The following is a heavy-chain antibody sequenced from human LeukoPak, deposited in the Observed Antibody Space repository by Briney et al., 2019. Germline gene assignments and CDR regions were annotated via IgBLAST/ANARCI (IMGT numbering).Heavy chain of an antibody. J-gene: IGHJ6*02. D-gene: IGHD3/OR15-3a*01. V-gene: IGHV3-33*01. CDR3: ARGPPGDFWTYDYYYHGMDV. CDR1: GFPFSNYA. CDR2: IWYDGSDK. Sequence: GTSLRLSCAASGFPFSNYAMHWVRQDPGKGLEWVAVIWYDGSDKYYGESLKGRLTISRDNSKNTLYLQMNSLRAEDSAVYYCARGPPGDFWTYDYYYHGMDVWGQGTTVTVSS.